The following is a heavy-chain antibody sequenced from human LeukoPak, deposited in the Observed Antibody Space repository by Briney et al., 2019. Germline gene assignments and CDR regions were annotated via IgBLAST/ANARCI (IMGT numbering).Heavy chain of an antibody. Sequence: SVKVSCKASGGTFSSYAISWVRQAPRQGLEWMGRIIPILGIANYAQKFQGRVTITADKSTSTAYMELSSLRSEDTAVYYCARDEAGDCSSTSCSLGYWGQGTLVTVSS. CDR2: IIPILGIA. CDR1: GGTFSSYA. CDR3: ARDEAGDCSSTSCSLGY. D-gene: IGHD2-2*01. V-gene: IGHV1-69*04. J-gene: IGHJ4*02.